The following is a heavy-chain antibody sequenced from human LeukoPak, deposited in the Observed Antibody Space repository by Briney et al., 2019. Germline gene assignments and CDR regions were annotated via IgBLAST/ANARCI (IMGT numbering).Heavy chain of an antibody. J-gene: IGHJ5*02. CDR1: GYSFTSYW. V-gene: IGHV5-51*01. Sequence: GESLKISCKGSGYSFTSYWIGWVRQMPGKGLEWMEIIYPGDSDTRYSPSFQGQVTISADKSISTAYLQWSSLKASDTAMYYCATYNDYYDSSGVGGWFDPWGQGTLVTVSS. CDR2: IYPGDSDT. CDR3: ATYNDYYDSSGVGGWFDP. D-gene: IGHD3-22*01.